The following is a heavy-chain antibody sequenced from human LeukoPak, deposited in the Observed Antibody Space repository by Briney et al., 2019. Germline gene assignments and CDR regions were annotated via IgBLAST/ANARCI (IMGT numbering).Heavy chain of an antibody. CDR3: ARAIVVVVAATCHFDY. D-gene: IGHD2-15*01. V-gene: IGHV3-7*01. J-gene: IGHJ4*02. Sequence: GSLRLSCAASGFTFSSYWMSWVRQAPGKGLEWVANIKQDGSEKYYVDSVKGRFTISRDNAKNSLYLQMNSLRAEDTAVYYCARAIVVVVAATCHFDYWGQGTLVTVSS. CDR1: GFTFSSYW. CDR2: IKQDGSEK.